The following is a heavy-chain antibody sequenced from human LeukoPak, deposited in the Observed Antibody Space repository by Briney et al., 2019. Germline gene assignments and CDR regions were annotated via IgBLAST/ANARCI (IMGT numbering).Heavy chain of an antibody. CDR2: IYPNSGGT. Sequence: WASVKVSCRASGYTFSGYFMHWVRQAPGQGPEWMGWIYPNSGGTKYAQKFQGRVTMTRDTSISTIYMELSSLRSDDTAVYYCARFSGSSNFDYWGQGTLVTVSS. CDR3: ARFSGSSNFDY. D-gene: IGHD1-26*01. CDR1: GYTFSGYF. J-gene: IGHJ4*02. V-gene: IGHV1-2*02.